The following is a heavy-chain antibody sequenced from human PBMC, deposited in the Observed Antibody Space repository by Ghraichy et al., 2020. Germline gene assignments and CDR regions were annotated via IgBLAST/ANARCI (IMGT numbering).Heavy chain of an antibody. CDR1: GFTFSSYS. V-gene: IGHV3-21*01. CDR3: ARVDGGWLRLGYYYYGMDV. Sequence: GGSLKLSCAASGFTFSSYSMNWVRQAPGKGLEWVSSISSSSSYIYYADSVKGRFTISRDNAKNSLYLQMNSLRAEDTAVYYCARVDGGWLRLGYYYYGMDVWGQGTTVTVSS. J-gene: IGHJ6*02. D-gene: IGHD5-12*01. CDR2: ISSSSSYI.